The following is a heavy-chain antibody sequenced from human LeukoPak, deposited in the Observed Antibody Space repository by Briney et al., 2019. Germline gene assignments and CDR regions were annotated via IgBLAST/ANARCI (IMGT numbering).Heavy chain of an antibody. Sequence: GSSVKVSCKASGGTFSSYAISWVRQAPGQGLEWMGRIIPILGIANYAQKFQGRVTITADKSTSTAYMELSSLRSEDTAVYYCARGKGVEMATIGAFDIWGQGTMVTVSS. CDR2: IIPILGIA. CDR3: ARGKGVEMATIGAFDI. D-gene: IGHD5-24*01. CDR1: GGTFSSYA. J-gene: IGHJ3*02. V-gene: IGHV1-69*04.